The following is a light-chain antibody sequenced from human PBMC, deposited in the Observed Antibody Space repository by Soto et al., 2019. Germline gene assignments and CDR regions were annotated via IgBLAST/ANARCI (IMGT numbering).Light chain of an antibody. CDR2: DVT. J-gene: IGLJ3*02. V-gene: IGLV2-14*03. CDR1: SSDVGGYDH. CDR3: SSYTNKDTLL. Sequence: QSVLTQPASVSGSPGQSITISCTGTSSDVGGYDHVSWYQQHPGKAPKLIIYDVTVRPSGISRRFSGSKSDNTASLAVSGLQPEDGADYYCSSYTNKDTLLFGGGTKVTVL.